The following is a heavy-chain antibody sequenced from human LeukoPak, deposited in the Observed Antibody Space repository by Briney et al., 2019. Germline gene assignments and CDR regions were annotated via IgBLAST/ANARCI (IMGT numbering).Heavy chain of an antibody. CDR2: IKQDGSEK. CDR1: GFTFSSYW. J-gene: IGHJ6*03. CDR3: ASLDSSRDYYYYMDV. V-gene: IGHV3-7*01. Sequence: PGGSLRLSCAASGFTFSSYWMSWVRQAPGKGLEWVANIKQDGSEKYYVDSVKGRFTISRDNAKNSLYLQMNSLRAEDTAVYYCASLDSSRDYYYYMDVWGKGTTVTVSS. D-gene: IGHD6-13*01.